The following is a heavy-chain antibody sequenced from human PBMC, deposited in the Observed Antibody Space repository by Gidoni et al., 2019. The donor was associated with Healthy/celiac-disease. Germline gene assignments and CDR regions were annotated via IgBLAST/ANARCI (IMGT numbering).Heavy chain of an antibody. CDR1: GFTFSSYS. D-gene: IGHD1-26*01. Sequence: EVQLVESGGGLVKPGGSLRLSCAASGFTFSSYSMNWVRQAPGKGLEWVSAISSSSSYIYYADSVKGRFTISRDNAKNSLYLQMNSLRAEDTAVYYCARDIVGATPDYWGQGTLVTVSS. CDR3: ARDIVGATPDY. CDR2: ISSSSSYI. J-gene: IGHJ4*02. V-gene: IGHV3-21*01.